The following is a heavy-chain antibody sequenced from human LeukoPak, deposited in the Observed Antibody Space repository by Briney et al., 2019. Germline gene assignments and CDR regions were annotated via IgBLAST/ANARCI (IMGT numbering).Heavy chain of an antibody. D-gene: IGHD3-3*01. V-gene: IGHV3-48*03. CDR2: ISSSGSII. Sequence: GGSLRLSCAASGFTFSSYEMNWVRQAPGKGLEWVSYISSSGSIIYYADSVKGRFTISRDNAKNSMYLQMNSLRAEDTAVYYCARGSITIFGVVTLWGQGTLVTVSS. CDR1: GFTFSSYE. CDR3: ARGSITIFGVVTL. J-gene: IGHJ4*02.